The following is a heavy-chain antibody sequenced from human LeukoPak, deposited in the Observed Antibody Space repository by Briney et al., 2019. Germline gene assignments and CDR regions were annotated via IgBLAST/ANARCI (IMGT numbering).Heavy chain of an antibody. Sequence: PSETLSLTCTVSGGSISSYYWSWLRQPARKGLEWIGRIYTSGSTNYNPSLKSRVTMSVDTSKNQFSLKLSSVTAADTAVYYCARGTPDTKFDYWGQGTLVTVSS. CDR3: ARGTPDTKFDY. J-gene: IGHJ4*02. V-gene: IGHV4-4*07. CDR2: IYTSGST. CDR1: GGSISSYY.